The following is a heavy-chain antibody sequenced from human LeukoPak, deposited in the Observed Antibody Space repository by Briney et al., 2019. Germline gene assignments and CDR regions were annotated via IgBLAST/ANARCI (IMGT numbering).Heavy chain of an antibody. J-gene: IGHJ4*02. Sequence: SETLSLTCTVSGGSISSYYWSWIRQPPGKGLEWIGYIYYSGTTNYNPSLKSRVTISVDTSKNQFSLKLSSVTAADTAVYYCARGRGPMIVVVITTVWYFDYWGQGTLVTVSS. CDR2: IYYSGTT. CDR1: GGSISSYY. V-gene: IGHV4-59*12. CDR3: ARGRGPMIVVVITTVWYFDY. D-gene: IGHD3-22*01.